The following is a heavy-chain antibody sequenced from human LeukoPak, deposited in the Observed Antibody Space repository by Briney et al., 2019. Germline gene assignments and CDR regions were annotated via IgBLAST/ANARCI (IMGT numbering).Heavy chain of an antibody. CDR1: GGSISSSSYY. D-gene: IGHD6-13*01. Sequence: SETLSLTCTVSGGSISSSSYYWGWIRQPPGKGLEWLGSIYYSGSTYYNPSLKSRVTISVDTSKNQFSLKLSSVTAADTAVYYCARGDIAAAGTGFDWGQGTLVTVSS. V-gene: IGHV4-39*07. CDR3: ARGDIAAAGTGFD. J-gene: IGHJ4*02. CDR2: IYYSGST.